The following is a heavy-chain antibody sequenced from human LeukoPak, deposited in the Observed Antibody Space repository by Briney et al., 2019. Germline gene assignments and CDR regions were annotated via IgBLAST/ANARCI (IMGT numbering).Heavy chain of an antibody. D-gene: IGHD4-11*01. J-gene: IGHJ4*02. CDR3: ARDLSKHIEY. CDR2: IWDDASNE. V-gene: IGHV3-33*01. Sequence: SGGSLRLSCAVSGFTFSSYGMHWVRQAPGKGLEWVAVIWDDASNEFYADSVKGRFTISRDNSKNTLYLQMDSLRAEDTAVYYCARDLSKHIEYWGQGTLVTVAS. CDR1: GFTFSSYG.